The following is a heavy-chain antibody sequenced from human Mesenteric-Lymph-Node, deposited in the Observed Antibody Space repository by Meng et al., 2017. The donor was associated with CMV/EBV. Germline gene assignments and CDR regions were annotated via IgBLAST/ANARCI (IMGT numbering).Heavy chain of an antibody. CDR1: SY. V-gene: IGHV4-34*01. CDR3: ARGPYTSSWYVLRTMSPLYYFDY. CDR2: TNHGRNT. Sequence: SYRAWFRQSPGTGLGWLGLTNHGRNTDYTPSLKCRVTLSVDTSYTQFSLKLSSVTAADTAVYYWARGPYTSSWYVLRTMSPLYYFDYWGQGTLVTVSS. D-gene: IGHD6-13*01. J-gene: IGHJ4*02.